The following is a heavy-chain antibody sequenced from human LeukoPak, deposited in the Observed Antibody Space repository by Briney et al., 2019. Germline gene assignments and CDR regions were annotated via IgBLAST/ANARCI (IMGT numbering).Heavy chain of an antibody. V-gene: IGHV3-7*01. CDR2: IKQGGREK. D-gene: IGHD6-13*01. Sequence: GGSLGLSCAASGFTFSSYWMSWVRQVPGKGLEWVAAIKQGGREKYYVDSVKGRFTISRDSAKRSVYLHMNSLRAEDTAVYYCARDTAAGFDYWGQGTLVTVSS. J-gene: IGHJ4*02. CDR1: GFTFSSYW. CDR3: ARDTAAGFDY.